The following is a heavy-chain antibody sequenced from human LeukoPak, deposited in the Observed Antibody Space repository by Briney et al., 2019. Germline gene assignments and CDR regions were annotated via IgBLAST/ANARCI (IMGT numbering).Heavy chain of an antibody. CDR3: AREGLGGYYYDSSGYFDY. J-gene: IGHJ4*02. CDR1: GFTFDDYG. D-gene: IGHD3-22*01. CDR2: INWNGGST. V-gene: IGHV3-20*04. Sequence: GGSLRFSCAASGFTFDDYGMSWVRQAPGKGLEWVSGINWNGGSTGYADSVKGRFTISRDNAKNSLYLQMNSLRAEDTALYYCAREGLGGYYYDSSGYFDYWGQGTLVTVSS.